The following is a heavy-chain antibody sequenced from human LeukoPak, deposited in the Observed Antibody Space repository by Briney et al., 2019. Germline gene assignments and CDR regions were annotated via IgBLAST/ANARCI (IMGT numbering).Heavy chain of an antibody. V-gene: IGHV6-1*01. J-gene: IGHJ4*02. CDR2: TYYRSKWYN. CDR1: GDSVSSNSAA. CDR3: ARGRPPSYYDSSGYSGGFDY. Sequence: SQTLSLTCAISGDSVSSNSAAWNWIRQSPSRGLEWLGRTYYRSKWYNDYAVSVKSRITINPDTSKNQSSLQLNSMTPEDTAVYYCARGRPPSYYDSSGYSGGFDYWGQGTLVTVSS. D-gene: IGHD3-22*01.